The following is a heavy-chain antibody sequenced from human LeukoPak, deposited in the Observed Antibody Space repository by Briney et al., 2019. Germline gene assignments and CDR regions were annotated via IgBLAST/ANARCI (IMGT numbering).Heavy chain of an antibody. CDR1: GFTFSRYA. V-gene: IGHV3-30*04. Sequence: GGSLRLSCVASGFTFSRYAIHWVRQTPGKGLEWVAVISFDGSNEDYADSVKGRFTISRDNSKNTLYLQMSSLRPEDTAVYYCAREACREMRLMWPSLGGQDCRYDYWGQGTLVTVSS. D-gene: IGHD5-24*01. CDR2: ISFDGSNE. CDR3: AREACREMRLMWPSLGGQDCRYDY. J-gene: IGHJ4*02.